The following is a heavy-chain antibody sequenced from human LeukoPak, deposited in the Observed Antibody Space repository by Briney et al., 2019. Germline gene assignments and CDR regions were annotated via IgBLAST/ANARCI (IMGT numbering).Heavy chain of an antibody. CDR1: GFTFCAYW. Sequence: GGSLRLSCAGSGFTFCAYWMTWVRRAPGKGLEWVANIKHDGTEQYYVDSVKGRFTISRDNAKNSLYLQMNSLRADDTAVYYCAMCGWLILPMYYFDYWGQGTLVTVSS. CDR3: AMCGWLILPMYYFDY. D-gene: IGHD6-19*01. J-gene: IGHJ4*02. V-gene: IGHV3-7*01. CDR2: IKHDGTEQ.